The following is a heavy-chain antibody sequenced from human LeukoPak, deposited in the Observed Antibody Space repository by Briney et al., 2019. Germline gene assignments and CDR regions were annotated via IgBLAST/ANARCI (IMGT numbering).Heavy chain of an antibody. CDR1: GYTFTSYG. CDR2: ISAYNGNT. D-gene: IGHD2-2*01. V-gene: IGHV1-18*01. J-gene: IGHJ6*02. Sequence: GASVKVSCKAAGYTFTSYGISWVRQAPGQGLEWMGWISAYNGNTNYAQKLQGRVTMNTDTSTSTAYMELRSLRSEDTAVYYCARGEIVVVPAPYGMDVWGQGTTVTVSS. CDR3: ARGEIVVVPAPYGMDV.